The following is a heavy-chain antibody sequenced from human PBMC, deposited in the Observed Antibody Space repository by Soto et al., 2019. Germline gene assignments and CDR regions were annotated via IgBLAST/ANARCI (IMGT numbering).Heavy chain of an antibody. CDR2: IIPIFGTA. V-gene: IGHV1-69*01. J-gene: IGHJ4*02. D-gene: IGHD3-22*01. Sequence: QVQLVQSGAEVKKPGSSVKVSCKASGGTFSSYAISWVRQAPGQGLEWMGGIIPIFGTANYAQKFQGRVTINADESTSAAYMDLSSLRSEDTAVYYCARYATVRPYYYDSSGYFRLDYGGQGTLVTVAS. CDR1: GGTFSSYA. CDR3: ARYATVRPYYYDSSGYFRLDY.